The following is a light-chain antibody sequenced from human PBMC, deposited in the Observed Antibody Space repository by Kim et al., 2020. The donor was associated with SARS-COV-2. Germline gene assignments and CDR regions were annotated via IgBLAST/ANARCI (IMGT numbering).Light chain of an antibody. J-gene: IGLJ3*02. CDR3: NSRDSSGNYLM. Sequence: SSELTQDPAVSVALGQTVRITCQGDSLRRYYASWYQQKPGQAPVLVIYGKNNRPSGIPDRFSGSSSGNTASLTITGAQAEDEADYYCNSRDSSGNYLMFGGGTQLTV. CDR2: GKN. CDR1: SLRRYY. V-gene: IGLV3-19*01.